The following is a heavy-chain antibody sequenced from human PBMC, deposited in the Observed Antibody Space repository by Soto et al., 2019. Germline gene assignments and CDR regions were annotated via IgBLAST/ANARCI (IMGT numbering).Heavy chain of an antibody. V-gene: IGHV4-38-2*02. CDR3: ARDTGIVTDSCDY. D-gene: IGHD2-8*02. J-gene: IGHJ4*02. Sequence: SETMSLNCSVSGFSITSGDYWGWLRQPPGKGLEWIGSIFQSGNAYYNPSLKSRVTISLDTSKNQFSLNLNSVTAADTAVYYCARDTGIVTDSCDYWRQGTRVTVSS. CDR2: IFQSGNA. CDR1: GFSITSGDY.